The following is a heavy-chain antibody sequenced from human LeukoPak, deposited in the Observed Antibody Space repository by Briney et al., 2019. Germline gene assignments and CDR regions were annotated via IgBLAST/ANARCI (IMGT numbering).Heavy chain of an antibody. CDR1: GGSISSGGYY. V-gene: IGHV4-31*03. CDR3: ARDTGAAAVS. Sequence: NPSETLSLTCTVSGGSISSGGYYWSWIRQHPGKGLEWIGYIYYSGSTYYNPSLKSRVTISVDTSKNQFSLKLSSVTAADTAVYYCARDTGAAAVSWGQGTLVTVSS. D-gene: IGHD6-13*01. CDR2: IYYSGST. J-gene: IGHJ5*02.